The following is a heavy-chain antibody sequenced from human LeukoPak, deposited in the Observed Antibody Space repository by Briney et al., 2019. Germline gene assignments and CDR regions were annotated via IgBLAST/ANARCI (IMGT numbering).Heavy chain of an antibody. Sequence: GGSLRLSCAASGFTVSSNYMSWVRQAPGEGLEWVSAITDNGGDTYHAESVKGRFTISRSNSKNTLYLQMNSLRAEDTAVYYCAKGNTASRPYYFDFWGQGTLVTVSS. CDR2: ITDNGGDT. CDR1: GFTVSSNY. V-gene: IGHV3-23*01. J-gene: IGHJ4*02. D-gene: IGHD2-2*01. CDR3: AKGNTASRPYYFDF.